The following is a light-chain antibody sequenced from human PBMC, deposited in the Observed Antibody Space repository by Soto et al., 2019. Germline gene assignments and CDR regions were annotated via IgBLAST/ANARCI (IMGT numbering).Light chain of an antibody. J-gene: IGKJ2*03. CDR2: GAS. CDR1: QSVTSN. CDR3: QQYNNWPPYS. Sequence: ETVMTQSPATLSVSPCEVSTLSCSASQSVTSNLAWYQQKPGQAPRLLIYGASTRATGIPARFSGSGSGTEFTLTISSLQSEDFAVYYCQQYNNWPPYSFGQGTKVDIK. V-gene: IGKV3-15*01.